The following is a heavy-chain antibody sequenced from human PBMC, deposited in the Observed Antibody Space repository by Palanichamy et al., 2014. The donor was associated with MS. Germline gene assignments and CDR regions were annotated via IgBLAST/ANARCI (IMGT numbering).Heavy chain of an antibody. D-gene: IGHD2-2*01. CDR2: IYYTGST. Sequence: QLQLQESGPGLVKPSETLSLTCTVSGGSTSSTSYYWGWIRQPPGKGLEWIGSIYYTGSTYYSPSLKSRVTISVDTSKNQFSLRVNSVTAADTAVYYCARLYCTSATCSHFDDWGQGTLVTVSS. V-gene: IGHV4-39*01. CDR1: GGSTSSTSYY. CDR3: ARLYCTSATCSHFDD. J-gene: IGHJ4*02.